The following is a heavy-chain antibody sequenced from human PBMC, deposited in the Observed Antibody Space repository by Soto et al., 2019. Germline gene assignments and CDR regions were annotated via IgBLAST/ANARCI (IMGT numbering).Heavy chain of an antibody. CDR1: GGSISSGDYY. D-gene: IGHD5-18*01. V-gene: IGHV4-30-4*01. CDR3: ARDSRWGYSYGYEEQRYYYGMDV. J-gene: IGHJ6*02. CDR2: IYYSGST. Sequence: QVQLQESGPGLVKPSQTLSLTCTVSGGSISSGDYYWSWIRQPPGKGLEWIGYIYYSGSTYYNPSLKSRVTISVDTSKNQFSLKLSSVTAADTAVYYCARDSRWGYSYGYEEQRYYYGMDVWGQGTTVTVSS.